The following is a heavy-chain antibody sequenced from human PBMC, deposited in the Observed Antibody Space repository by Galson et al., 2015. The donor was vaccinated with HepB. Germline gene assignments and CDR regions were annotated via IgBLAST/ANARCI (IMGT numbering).Heavy chain of an antibody. J-gene: IGHJ3*02. Sequence: SVKVSCKASGYTFTSYDINWVRQATGQGLEWMGWMNPNSGNTGYAQKFQGRVTMTRNTSISTAYMELSSLRSEDTAVYYCARVIYSGYEVHDAFDIWGQGTMVTVSS. CDR2: MNPNSGNT. CDR1: GYTFTSYD. V-gene: IGHV1-8*01. CDR3: ARVIYSGYEVHDAFDI. D-gene: IGHD5-12*01.